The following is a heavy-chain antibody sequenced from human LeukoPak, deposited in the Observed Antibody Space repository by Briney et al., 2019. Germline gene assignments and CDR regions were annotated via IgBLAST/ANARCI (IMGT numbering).Heavy chain of an antibody. CDR1: GASISGRY. D-gene: IGHD1-1*01. V-gene: IGHV4-59*03. CDR3: MENRESYFDL. J-gene: IGHJ2*01. Sequence: SETLSLTCTVSGASISGRYWSWIRQAPGKGLEWIGYIYYSGTTHYNPSLKSRVTISVDTSKNQFSLNLSSVTAADTAVYYCMENRESYFDLWGRGTLVTVSS. CDR2: IYYSGTT.